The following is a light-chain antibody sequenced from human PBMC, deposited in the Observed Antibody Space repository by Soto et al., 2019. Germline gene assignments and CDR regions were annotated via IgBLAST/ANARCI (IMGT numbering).Light chain of an antibody. CDR3: QLYGSSHFT. Sequence: EVVLTQSPGTLSLSPGERATLSCRASPSLSSNYLAWYQQKPGQPPRLLIYGATSRATGIADRFSGSGSGTDFTLTISRLEPEDPAVYYCQLYGSSHFTFGPGIKVDIK. V-gene: IGKV3-20*01. CDR1: PSLSSNY. J-gene: IGKJ3*01. CDR2: GAT.